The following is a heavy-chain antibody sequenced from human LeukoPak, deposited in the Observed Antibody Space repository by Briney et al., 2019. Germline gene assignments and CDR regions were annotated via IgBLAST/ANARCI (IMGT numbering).Heavy chain of an antibody. CDR3: AKEGGGGVTDYWDMDV. D-gene: IGHD2-21*02. Sequence: GGSLRLSCAAPGPTFSSNAMSWFRQAPGKGLDWVSAISGSGGRTYYADSVKGRFTISRDNSKNTLYLQKNSLRAEDTAVYYCAKEGGGGVTDYWDMDVWGNGTTVTVSS. V-gene: IGHV3-23*01. CDR1: GPTFSSNA. CDR2: ISGSGGRT. J-gene: IGHJ6*03.